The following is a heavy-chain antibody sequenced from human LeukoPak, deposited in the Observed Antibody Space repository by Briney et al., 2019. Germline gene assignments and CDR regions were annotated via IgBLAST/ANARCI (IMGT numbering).Heavy chain of an antibody. D-gene: IGHD2-2*01. V-gene: IGHV4-4*07. CDR3: ARGLVVPAAIDRAGWFDP. J-gene: IGHJ5*02. Sequence: SETLSLTCTVSGGSISSYYWSCIRQPAGKGRECIGRIYTSGITNYNPSLKSRVTMSVDTSKNQFSLKLSSVTAADTAVYYCARGLVVPAAIDRAGWFDPWGQGTLVTVSS. CDR1: GGSISSYY. CDR2: IYTSGIT.